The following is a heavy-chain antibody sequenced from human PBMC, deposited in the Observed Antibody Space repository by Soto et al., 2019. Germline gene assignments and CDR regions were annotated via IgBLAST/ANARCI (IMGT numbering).Heavy chain of an antibody. D-gene: IGHD3-22*01. Sequence: QVQLVESGGGVVQPGRSLRLSCAASGFTFSSYGMHWVRQAPGKGLEWVAVISYDGSNKYYADSVKGRFTISRDNSKNTLYLQMNSLRAEDTAVYCCAKGVEGLGNYYDSSGYTPLGYWGQGTLVTVSS. CDR1: GFTFSSYG. CDR2: ISYDGSNK. CDR3: AKGVEGLGNYYDSSGYTPLGY. V-gene: IGHV3-30*18. J-gene: IGHJ4*02.